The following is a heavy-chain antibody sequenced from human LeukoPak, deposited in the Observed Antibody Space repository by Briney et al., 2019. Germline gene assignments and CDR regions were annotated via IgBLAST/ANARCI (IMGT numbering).Heavy chain of an antibody. J-gene: IGHJ3*02. CDR2: IRYDGSNK. CDR3: ARAVLGIAAAGGLGDAFDI. CDR1: GFTFSSYG. D-gene: IGHD6-13*01. Sequence: GGSLRLSCAASGFTFSSYGMHWVRQAPGKGLEWVAFIRYDGSNKYYADSVKGRFTISRDNSKNTLYLQMNSLRAKDTAVYYCARAVLGIAAAGGLGDAFDIWGQGTMVTVSS. V-gene: IGHV3-30*02.